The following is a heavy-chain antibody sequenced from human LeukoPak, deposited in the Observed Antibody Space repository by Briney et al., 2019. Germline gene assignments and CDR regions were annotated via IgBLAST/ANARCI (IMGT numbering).Heavy chain of an antibody. D-gene: IGHD2-15*01. J-gene: IGHJ3*02. V-gene: IGHV1-18*04. CDR2: ISAYNGNT. CDR3: AREQVDIVVVVAAYSSHLDAFDI. Sequence: ASVKVSCKASGYTFTSYGISWVRQAPGQGLEWMGWISAYNGNTNYAQKLQGRVTVTTDTSTSTAYMELRSLRSDDTAVYYCAREQVDIVVVVAAYSSHLDAFDIWGQGTMVTVSS. CDR1: GYTFTSYG.